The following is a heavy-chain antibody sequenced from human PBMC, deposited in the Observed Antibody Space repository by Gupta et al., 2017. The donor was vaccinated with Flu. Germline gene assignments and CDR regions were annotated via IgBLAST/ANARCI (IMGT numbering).Heavy chain of an antibody. CDR1: GYTFTGYY. Sequence: QVQLVQSGAEVKKPGASVKVSCKASGYTFTGYYMHWVRQAPGQGLEWMGWINPNSGGTNYAQKFQGWVTMTRDTSISTAYMELSRLRSDDTAVYYCARDRMATISVQEAYYFDYWGQGTLVTVSS. CDR3: ARDRMATISVQEAYYFDY. V-gene: IGHV1-2*04. J-gene: IGHJ4*02. CDR2: INPNSGGT. D-gene: IGHD5-12*01.